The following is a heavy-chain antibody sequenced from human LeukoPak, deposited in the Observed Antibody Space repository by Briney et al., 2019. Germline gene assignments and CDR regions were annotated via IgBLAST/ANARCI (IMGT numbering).Heavy chain of an antibody. D-gene: IGHD3-10*01. V-gene: IGHV1-46*01. J-gene: IGHJ4*02. CDR3: ARDSFGVRGFDH. CDR1: GYTFIHYY. CDR2: VDPSGDIA. Sequence: RASVKVSCKTSGYTFIHYYMHWVRQASGEGFEWMGIVDPSGDIATYAQKFQGRVTLTTDTSTSTFYMELSSLRSEDTAIYYCARDSFGVRGFDHWGQGTPVTVSS.